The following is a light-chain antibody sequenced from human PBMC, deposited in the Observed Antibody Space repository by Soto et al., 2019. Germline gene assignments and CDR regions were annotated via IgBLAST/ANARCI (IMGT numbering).Light chain of an antibody. Sequence: IQVTQSPSTLSASVGDRVTITCRASQSVGTWLAWYQQEPGKAPNLLIYDVSTLERGVPSRFSGRGSGTEFTFTISSLQTEDFATYYCQEYNSYSRTFGQGTKVEIK. V-gene: IGKV1-5*01. CDR3: QEYNSYSRT. J-gene: IGKJ1*01. CDR1: QSVGTW. CDR2: DVS.